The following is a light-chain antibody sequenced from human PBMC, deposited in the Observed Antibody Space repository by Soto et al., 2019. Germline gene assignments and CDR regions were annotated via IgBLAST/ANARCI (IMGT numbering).Light chain of an antibody. Sequence: EIVLTQSPGTLSLSPGERATLSCRASESVSTSYLAWYQQKPGQAPRLLIYGASGRATGIPDRFSVSASGTDFTLPISRLETEDFAVYYCQHYGTSALFGPGTKVDI. V-gene: IGKV3-20*01. CDR3: QHYGTSAL. J-gene: IGKJ3*01. CDR1: ESVSTSY. CDR2: GAS.